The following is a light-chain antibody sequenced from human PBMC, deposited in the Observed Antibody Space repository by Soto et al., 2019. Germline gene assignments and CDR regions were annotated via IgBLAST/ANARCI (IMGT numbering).Light chain of an antibody. CDR3: SSFTSRFTFNYI. CDR1: SSDVGAYNY. J-gene: IGLJ1*01. CDR2: EVS. V-gene: IGLV2-14*01. Sequence: QSVLTQPASVSGSPGQSITISCTGTSSDVGAYNYVSWYQQHPGKAPKLMIYEVSYRPSGVSDRFSGSRSGNTASLTISGLQAEDDADYYCSSFTSRFTFNYIFGTGTKVTVL.